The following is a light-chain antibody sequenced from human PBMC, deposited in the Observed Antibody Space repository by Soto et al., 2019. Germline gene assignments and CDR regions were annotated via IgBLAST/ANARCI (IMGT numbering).Light chain of an antibody. CDR3: QHYNPWPG. J-gene: IGKJ2*01. CDR1: QSVGSN. Sequence: EIVVTQFPATLSLSPGERATLSCRASQSVGSNLAWYQQKPGQGPRLLIYGASTRATGIPVRFSGSGYGTEFTLTINSLQSEDFVVYYCQHYNPWPGFGRGTKLEIK. V-gene: IGKV3-15*01. CDR2: GAS.